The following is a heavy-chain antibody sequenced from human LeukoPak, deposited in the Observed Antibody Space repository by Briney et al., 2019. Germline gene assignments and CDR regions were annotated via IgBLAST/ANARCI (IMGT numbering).Heavy chain of an antibody. D-gene: IGHD4-17*01. J-gene: IGHJ6*02. CDR2: IYYSGTT. V-gene: IGHV4-59*01. Sequence: SETLSLTCTVSGGSISHYYWSWIRQSPGKGLEWIGYIYYSGTTNYNPSLKSRVTISVDPSRNQFSLQLRSVTAADTAVYYCAREDPQTTVPEGMDVWGQGTTVIVSS. CDR3: AREDPQTTVPEGMDV. CDR1: GGSISHYY.